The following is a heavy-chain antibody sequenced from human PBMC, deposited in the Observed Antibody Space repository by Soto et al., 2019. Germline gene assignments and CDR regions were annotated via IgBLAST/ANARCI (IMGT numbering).Heavy chain of an antibody. J-gene: IGHJ4*02. Sequence: SETLSLTCTVSGGSISSYYWSWIRQPPGKRLEWIGYIYYSGSTNYNPSLKSRVTISVDTSKNQFSLKLSSATAADTAVYYCARTTTYYDILTGYESFFDYWGQGTLVTVSS. CDR3: ARTTTYYDILTGYESFFDY. CDR1: GGSISSYY. D-gene: IGHD3-9*01. CDR2: IYYSGST. V-gene: IGHV4-59*01.